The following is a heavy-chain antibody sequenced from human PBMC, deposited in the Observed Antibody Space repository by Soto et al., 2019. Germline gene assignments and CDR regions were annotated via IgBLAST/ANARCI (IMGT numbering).Heavy chain of an antibody. J-gene: IGHJ5*02. CDR1: GYSISSGYY. V-gene: IGHV4-38-2*02. Sequence: SETLSLTCAVSGYSISSGYYWGWIRQPPGKGLEWIGSIYHSGSTYYNPSLKSRVTISVDTSKNQFSLKLSSVTAADTAVYYCARDPDTYSSGYCNWFDPWGQGTLVTVSS. D-gene: IGHD6-19*01. CDR2: IYHSGST. CDR3: ARDPDTYSSGYCNWFDP.